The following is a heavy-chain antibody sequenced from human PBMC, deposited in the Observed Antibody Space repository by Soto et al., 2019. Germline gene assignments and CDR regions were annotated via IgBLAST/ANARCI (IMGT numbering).Heavy chain of an antibody. D-gene: IGHD4-17*01. CDR3: AGARRGDYAQY. Sequence: QVQLQESGPGLVKPSETLSLTCTVSGGSISKYYWNWIRRTPGKGLEWIAHCYAGGRNNYNPSLKSRVTTSGDRSRHQFSLKLSSVTAADTAVYYCAGARRGDYAQYWGQGTLVTVSS. V-gene: IGHV4-4*09. CDR2: CYAGGRN. CDR1: GGSISKYY. J-gene: IGHJ1*01.